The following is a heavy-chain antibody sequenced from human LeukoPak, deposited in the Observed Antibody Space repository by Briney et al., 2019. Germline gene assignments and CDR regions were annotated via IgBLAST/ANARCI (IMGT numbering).Heavy chain of an antibody. Sequence: SETLSLTCAFYGGSFRGYYWSWMREPPGKGLEWIGELNHSGSTNYNPSLKSRVTISVDTSKNQFSLKLSSVTAADTAVYYCARDGGYCSRTSCYYKWFDPWGQGTLVTVSS. J-gene: IGHJ5*02. CDR3: ARDGGYCSRTSCYYKWFDP. V-gene: IGHV4-34*01. D-gene: IGHD2-2*01. CDR1: GGSFRGYY. CDR2: LNHSGST.